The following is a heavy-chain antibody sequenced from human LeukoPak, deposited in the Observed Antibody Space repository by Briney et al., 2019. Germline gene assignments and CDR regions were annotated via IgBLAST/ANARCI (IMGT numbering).Heavy chain of an antibody. V-gene: IGHV1-2*02. Sequence: ASVKVSCKASGYTFTGYYMHWVRQAPGQGLEWMGWINPNSGGTNYAQKFQGRVTMTRDTSISTAYMELSRLRSDDTAVYYCARVPFSGSYGDYRGQGTLVTVSS. CDR2: INPNSGGT. D-gene: IGHD1-26*01. CDR1: GYTFTGYY. CDR3: ARVPFSGSYGDY. J-gene: IGHJ4*02.